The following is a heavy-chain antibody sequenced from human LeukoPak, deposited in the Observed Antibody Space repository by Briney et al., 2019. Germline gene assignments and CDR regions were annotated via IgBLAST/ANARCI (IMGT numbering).Heavy chain of an antibody. Sequence: GGSLRLSCAASGFTLSSYWMHWVRQAPGKGLVRVSRINTDGSSTTYADSVKGRFTISRDNAKNTLYLQMNSLSAEDTAMYYCARGYSSSYRIDSWGQGTLVTVFS. CDR2: INTDGSST. J-gene: IGHJ4*02. CDR1: GFTLSSYW. D-gene: IGHD6-6*01. CDR3: ARGYSSSYRIDS. V-gene: IGHV3-74*01.